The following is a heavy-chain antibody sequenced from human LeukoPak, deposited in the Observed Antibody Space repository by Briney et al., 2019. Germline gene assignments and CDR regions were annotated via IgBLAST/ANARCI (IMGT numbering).Heavy chain of an antibody. V-gene: IGHV3-48*01. Sequence: GGSLRLSCAASGFTFGSYSMNWVRQAPGKGLEWVSYISSISSTIYYADSVKGRFTISRDNAKNSLYLQMNSLRAEDTAVYYCASRITMVRGVIDWGQGTLVTVSS. CDR1: GFTFGSYS. CDR3: ASRITMVRGVID. D-gene: IGHD3-10*01. J-gene: IGHJ4*02. CDR2: ISSISSTI.